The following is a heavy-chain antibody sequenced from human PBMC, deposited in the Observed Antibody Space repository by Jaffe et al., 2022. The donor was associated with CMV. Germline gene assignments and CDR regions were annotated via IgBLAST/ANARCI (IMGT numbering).Heavy chain of an antibody. CDR3: AKVRAYYYDSSGLGAFDI. J-gene: IGHJ3*02. D-gene: IGHD3-22*01. Sequence: EVQLVESGGGLVQPGRSLRLSCAASGFTFDDYAMHWVRQAPGKGLEWVSGISWNSGSIGYADSVKGRFTISRDNAKNSLYLQMNSLRAEDTALYYCAKVRAYYYDSSGLGAFDIWGQGTMVTVSS. CDR2: ISWNSGSI. CDR1: GFTFDDYA. V-gene: IGHV3-9*01.